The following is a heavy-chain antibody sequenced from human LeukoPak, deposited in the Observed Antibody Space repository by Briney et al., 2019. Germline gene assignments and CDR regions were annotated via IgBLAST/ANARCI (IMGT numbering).Heavy chain of an antibody. V-gene: IGHV3-23*01. CDR3: AKGLNYDFWSGYLDY. D-gene: IGHD3-3*01. J-gene: IGHJ4*02. CDR1: GFTFSNYA. CDR2: ISGSGANT. Sequence: GGSLRLSCAASGFTFSNYAMSWVRQAPGKGLEWVSGISGSGANTYHADSVKGRFTISRDNAKNSLYLQMNSLRAEDTALYYCAKGLNYDFWSGYLDYWGQGTLVTVSS.